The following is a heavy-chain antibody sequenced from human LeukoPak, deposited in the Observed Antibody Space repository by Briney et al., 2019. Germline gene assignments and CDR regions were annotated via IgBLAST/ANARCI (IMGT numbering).Heavy chain of an antibody. V-gene: IGHV3-11*03. Sequence: GGSLRLSCAASGFTFSDYYMSWIRQAPGKRPEWISFISESGTYTNYAESVKGRFTISRDNAKNSLYLQMSNLRAEDTAVYFCARGGGLDVWGQGATVTVSS. CDR2: ISESGTYT. D-gene: IGHD3-16*01. CDR3: ARGGGLDV. J-gene: IGHJ6*02. CDR1: GFTFSDYY.